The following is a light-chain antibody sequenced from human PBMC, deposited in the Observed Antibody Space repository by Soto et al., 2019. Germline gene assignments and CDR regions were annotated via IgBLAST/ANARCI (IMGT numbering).Light chain of an antibody. CDR3: CSYAGSSIL. J-gene: IGLJ3*02. Sequence: QSALTQPPSVSGSPGQSVTISCTGTSSDVGAYNYVSWYQQHPGKAPKLMIYEVSNRPSGVSDRFSGSKPGSTASLTISGLHAEDEADYYCCSYAGSSILFGGGTKVTVL. CDR1: SSDVGAYNY. V-gene: IGLV2-11*01. CDR2: EVS.